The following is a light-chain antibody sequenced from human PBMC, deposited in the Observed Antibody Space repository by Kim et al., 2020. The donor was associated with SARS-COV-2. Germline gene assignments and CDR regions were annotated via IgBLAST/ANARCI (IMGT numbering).Light chain of an antibody. J-gene: IGKJ2*01. CDR3: QQYNNCPPVA. V-gene: IGKV3-15*01. Sequence: EVVMTQSPVTLSVSPGETATLSCKASQRISGNLAWYQQRPGQTPRLLIYGATSRATGVPVRFSGSQSGTEFNLTISSLQSEDFAVYYCQQYNNCPPVAFGQGTKLEI. CDR2: GAT. CDR1: QRISGN.